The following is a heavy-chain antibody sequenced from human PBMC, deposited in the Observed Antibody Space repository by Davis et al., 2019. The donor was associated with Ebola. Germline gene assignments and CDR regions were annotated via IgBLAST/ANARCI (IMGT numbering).Heavy chain of an antibody. CDR3: ARAKGEYNWFDP. J-gene: IGHJ5*01. CDR2: IYYSGST. CDR1: GGSISSHY. V-gene: IGHV4-59*11. D-gene: IGHD3-10*01. Sequence: PSETLSLTCTVSGGSISSHYWSWIRQPPGKGLEWIGYIYYSGSTNYNPSLKSRVTISVDTSKNQFSLKLSSVTAADTAVYYCARAKGEYNWFDPWGQGTTVIVSS.